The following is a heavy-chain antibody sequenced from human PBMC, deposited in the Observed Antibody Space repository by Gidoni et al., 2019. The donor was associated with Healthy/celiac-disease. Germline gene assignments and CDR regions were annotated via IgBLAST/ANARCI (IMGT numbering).Heavy chain of an antibody. CDR2: IYSGGST. CDR1: GFTVSSNY. V-gene: IGHV3-66*01. CDR3: ARGGAGTLEWFHY. Sequence: EVQLVESGGGLVQPGGSLRLSCAASGFTVSSNYMSWVRQAPGKGLEWVSVIYSGGSTYYADSVKGRFTISRDNSKNTLYLQMNSLRAEDTAVYYCARGGAGTLEWFHYWGQGTLVTVSS. D-gene: IGHD3-3*01. J-gene: IGHJ4*02.